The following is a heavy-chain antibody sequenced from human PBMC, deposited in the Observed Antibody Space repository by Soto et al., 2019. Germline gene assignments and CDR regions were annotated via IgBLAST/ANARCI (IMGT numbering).Heavy chain of an antibody. V-gene: IGHV1-46*01. Sequence: GASVKVSCKASGYTFTSYYMHWVRQAPGQGLEWMGIINPSGGSTSYAQKFQGRVTMTRDTSTSTVYMELSSLRSEDTAVYYCARVGYSSGWPLPTGGGFDPWGQGTLVTVSS. CDR3: ARVGYSSGWPLPTGGGFDP. J-gene: IGHJ5*02. D-gene: IGHD6-19*01. CDR2: INPSGGST. CDR1: GYTFTSYY.